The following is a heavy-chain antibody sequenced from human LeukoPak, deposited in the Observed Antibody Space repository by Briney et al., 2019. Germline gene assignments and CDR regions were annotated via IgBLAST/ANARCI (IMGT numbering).Heavy chain of an antibody. CDR3: ARDNLYYGSDY. CDR2: ISASNGNT. CDR1: GYTFTGYY. D-gene: IGHD3-3*01. Sequence: GASVKVSCKASGYTFTGYYMHWVRQAPGQGLEWMGWISASNGNTNYAQILQGRVTLTTDTSTSTAYMELRSLTSDDTAVYYCARDNLYYGSDYWGQGTLVTVSS. J-gene: IGHJ4*02. V-gene: IGHV1-18*04.